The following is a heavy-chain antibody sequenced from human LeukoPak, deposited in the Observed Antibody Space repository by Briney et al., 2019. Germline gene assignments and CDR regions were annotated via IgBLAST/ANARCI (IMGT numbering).Heavy chain of an antibody. D-gene: IGHD6-19*01. Sequence: GASVKVSCKASGGTFSSYAISWVRQAPGQGLEWMGGIIPIFGTANYAQKFRGRVTITADKSTSTAYMELSSLRSEDTAVHYCARGSPGVAGSFDIWGQGTMVTVSS. CDR1: GGTFSSYA. V-gene: IGHV1-69*06. CDR2: IIPIFGTA. CDR3: ARGSPGVAGSFDI. J-gene: IGHJ3*02.